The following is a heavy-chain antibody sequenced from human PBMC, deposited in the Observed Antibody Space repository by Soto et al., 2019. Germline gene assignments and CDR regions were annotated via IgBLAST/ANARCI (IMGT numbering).Heavy chain of an antibody. V-gene: IGHV1-46*01. Sequence: ASVKVSCKASGYTFTSYYMHWVRQAPGQGLEWMGIINPSGGSTSYAQKFQGRVTMTRDTSTSTVYMELSRLRSEDTAVYYCASLETYSYYCYGLDVCGPGSLVTVS. J-gene: IGHJ6*02. CDR1: GYTFTSYY. CDR3: ASLETYSYYCYGLDV. CDR2: INPSGGST.